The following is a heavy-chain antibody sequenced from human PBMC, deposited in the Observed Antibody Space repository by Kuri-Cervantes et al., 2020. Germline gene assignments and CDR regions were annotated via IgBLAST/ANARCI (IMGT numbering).Heavy chain of an antibody. CDR3: AREDCCSGGSCYCFDY. J-gene: IGHJ4*02. CDR2: ISYDGGNI. Sequence: GGSLRLSCAASGFTFSSYAMHWVRQAPGKGLEWVAHISYDGGNIYYADSVKGRFTISRDNSKNTLYLQMNSLRAEDTAVYYCAREDCCSGGSCYCFDYWAQGTLVTVSS. CDR1: GFTFSSYA. V-gene: IGHV3-30*14. D-gene: IGHD2-15*01.